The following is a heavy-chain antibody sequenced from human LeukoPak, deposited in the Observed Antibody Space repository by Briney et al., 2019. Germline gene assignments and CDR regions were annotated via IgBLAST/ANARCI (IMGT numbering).Heavy chain of an antibody. V-gene: IGHV3-64*01. Sequence: GGSLRLSCAASGFTFSDSNMNWVRQAPGKGLEYVSAISSNGGATYYANSVKGRFTISRDNSKNTLYLQMGSLRAEDTAVYYCARVRRQQLVRDAFDIWGQGTMVTVSS. D-gene: IGHD6-13*01. J-gene: IGHJ3*02. CDR3: ARVRRQQLVRDAFDI. CDR1: GFTFSDSN. CDR2: ISSNGGAT.